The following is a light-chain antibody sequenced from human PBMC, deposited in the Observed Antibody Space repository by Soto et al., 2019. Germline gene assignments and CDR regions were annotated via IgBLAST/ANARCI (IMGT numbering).Light chain of an antibody. V-gene: IGKV1-5*01. Sequence: DIQMTQSPSTLSASVGDRVTITCRASRRSSSWLAWYQQKPGKPPNLLIYDASSFEGVVPSRFSGSGSGTEFTLTISSLQPDDSATYYCQQYNNYWTFGQGTKVEIK. CDR2: DAS. CDR1: RRSSSW. CDR3: QQYNNYWT. J-gene: IGKJ1*01.